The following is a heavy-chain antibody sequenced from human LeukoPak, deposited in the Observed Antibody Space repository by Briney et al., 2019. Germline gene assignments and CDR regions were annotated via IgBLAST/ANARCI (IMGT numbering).Heavy chain of an antibody. CDR2: IYYSGST. CDR1: GGSISSSSYY. CDR3: ARCSSTSCYLGY. V-gene: IGHV4-39*01. Sequence: SETLSLTCTVSGGSISSSSYYWGWIRQPPGKWLEWIGSIYYSGSTYYNPSLKSRVTISVDTSKNQFSLKLSSVTAADTAVYYCARCSSTSCYLGYWGQGTLVTVSS. D-gene: IGHD2-2*01. J-gene: IGHJ4*02.